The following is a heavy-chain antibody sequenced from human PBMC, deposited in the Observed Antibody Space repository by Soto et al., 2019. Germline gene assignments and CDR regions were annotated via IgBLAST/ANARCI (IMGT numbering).Heavy chain of an antibody. J-gene: IGHJ2*01. V-gene: IGHV4-4*02. D-gene: IGHD3-22*01. CDR2: IYHSGST. CDR1: GGSISSSNW. Sequence: QVQLQESGPGLVKPSGTLSLTCAVSGGSISSSNWWSWVRQPPGKGLEWIGEIYHSGSTNYNPSLQRRDTISVDQSETPFSLKLGCVTAADTAVYYCASQGYSSGYRLRWYFDPWGRGTLVTVSS. CDR3: ASQGYSSGYRLRWYFDP.